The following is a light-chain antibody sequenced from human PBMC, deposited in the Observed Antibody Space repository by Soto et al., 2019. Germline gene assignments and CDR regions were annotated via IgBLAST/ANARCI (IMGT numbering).Light chain of an antibody. CDR2: DVS. CDR1: SSDVGDYDY. CDR3: SSYSSSSTVV. Sequence: QSALTQPASVSGSPGQSITISCTGTSSDVGDYDYVSWYQQHPGKAPKLVIYDVSNRPSGVSNRFSGSKSGNTASLTISGLQAEDEADSYCSSYSSSSTVVFGEGTKLTVL. J-gene: IGLJ2*01. V-gene: IGLV2-14*03.